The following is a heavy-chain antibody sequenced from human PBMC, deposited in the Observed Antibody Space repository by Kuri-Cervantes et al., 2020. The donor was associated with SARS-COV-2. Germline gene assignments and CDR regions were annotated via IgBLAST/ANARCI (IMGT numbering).Heavy chain of an antibody. CDR3: VRDGDHWNFDY. CDR1: GFTFICHW. CDR2: INPDGSYT. J-gene: IGHJ4*02. D-gene: IGHD1-1*01. Sequence: GGSLRLSCAASGFTFICHWIHWVRQAPGKGLVWVSRINPDGSYTNNADSVKGRFTLSRDNAKNMLFLQMNSLRAEDTAVYYCVRDGDHWNFDYWGQGTLVTVSS. V-gene: IGHV3-74*01.